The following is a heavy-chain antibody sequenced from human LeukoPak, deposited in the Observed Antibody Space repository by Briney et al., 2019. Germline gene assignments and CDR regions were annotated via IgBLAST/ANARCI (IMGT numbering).Heavy chain of an antibody. CDR3: VRPESAGTKYRFDY. Sequence: KTSETLSLTCSVSGYSISSGYYWGWIRQPPGKGLEYIGSIHHSGNTYYNPSLKSRVTISVDTSKNHVSLNLTSVTAADTAVYYCVRPESAGTKYRFDYWGQGALVTVSS. D-gene: IGHD1-1*01. CDR1: GYSISSGYY. CDR2: IHHSGNT. V-gene: IGHV4-38-2*02. J-gene: IGHJ4*02.